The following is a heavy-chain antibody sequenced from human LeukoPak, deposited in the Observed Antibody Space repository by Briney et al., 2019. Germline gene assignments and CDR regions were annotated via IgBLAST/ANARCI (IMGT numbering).Heavy chain of an antibody. CDR2: ISYDGSNK. CDR3: ARDFTINQDSGES. V-gene: IGHV3-30*04. Sequence: PGGSLRLSCAASGFTFSSYAMHWVRQAPGKGLEWVAVISYDGSNKYYADSVKGRFTISRDNSKNTLYLQMNSLRAEDTAVYYCARDFTINQDSGESWGQGTMVTVSS. J-gene: IGHJ3*01. CDR1: GFTFSSYA. D-gene: IGHD3-10*01.